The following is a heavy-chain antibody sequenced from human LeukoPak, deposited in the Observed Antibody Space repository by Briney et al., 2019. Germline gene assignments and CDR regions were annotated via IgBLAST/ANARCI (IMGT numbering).Heavy chain of an antibody. V-gene: IGHV3-21*01. CDR1: GFTFSSYE. Sequence: GGSLRLSCAASGFTFSSYEMNWVRQAPGKGLEWVSSIGSRSSSIYYADSVKGRFTISRDNAKNSLYLQMNSLRADDTAVYYCARENSEAFDYWGQGTLVTVSS. CDR3: ARENSEAFDY. D-gene: IGHD1-26*01. J-gene: IGHJ4*02. CDR2: IGSRSSSI.